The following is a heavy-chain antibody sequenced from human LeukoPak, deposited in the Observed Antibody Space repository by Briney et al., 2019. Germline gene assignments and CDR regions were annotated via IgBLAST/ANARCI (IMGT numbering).Heavy chain of an antibody. D-gene: IGHD6-25*01. J-gene: IGHJ4*02. CDR2: IDPSDSYT. V-gene: IGHV5-10-1*01. Sequence: GASLQISCKGSGYSFTSYWISWVRQMPGKGLEWMGRIDPSDSYTNYSPSFQGHVTISADKSISTAYLQWSSLKASDTAMYYCARTVGTRYSSENSFDYWGQGTLVTVSS. CDR3: ARTVGTRYSSENSFDY. CDR1: GYSFTSYW.